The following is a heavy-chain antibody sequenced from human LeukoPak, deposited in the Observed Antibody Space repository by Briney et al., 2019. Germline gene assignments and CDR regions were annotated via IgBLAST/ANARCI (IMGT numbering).Heavy chain of an antibody. CDR2: INSDGSST. CDR1: GFTFGNYW. V-gene: IGHV3-74*01. CDR3: ARDLGMVRGVTDASDI. D-gene: IGHD3-10*01. Sequence: GGSLRLSCAASGFTFGNYWMHWVRQAPGKGLVWVSRINSDGSSTTYADSVKGRFTTSRDNAKNTLYLQMNSLRAEDTAVCYCARDLGMVRGVTDASDIWGQGTMVTVSS. J-gene: IGHJ3*02.